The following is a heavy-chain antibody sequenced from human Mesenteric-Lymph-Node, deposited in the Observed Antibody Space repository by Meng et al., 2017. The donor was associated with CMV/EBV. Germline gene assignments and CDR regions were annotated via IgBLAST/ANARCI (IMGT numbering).Heavy chain of an antibody. D-gene: IGHD1/OR15-1a*01. CDR1: GFTFSNYG. J-gene: IGHJ3*02. CDR3: AKDIRTISAFDI. Sequence: GGSLRLSCAASGFTFSNYGMSWVRQAPGKGLEWVSGIASGGSTYYADSVKGRFTISRDNSKNTPYLQMNRLRAEDTAVYYCAKDIRTISAFDIWGQGTMVTVSS. V-gene: IGHV3-23*01. CDR2: IASGGST.